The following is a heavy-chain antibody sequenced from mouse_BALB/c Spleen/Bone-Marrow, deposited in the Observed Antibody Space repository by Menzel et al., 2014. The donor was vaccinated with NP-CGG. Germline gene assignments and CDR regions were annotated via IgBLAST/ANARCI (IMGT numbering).Heavy chain of an antibody. D-gene: IGHD4-1*01. CDR2: ICPGDGDT. V-gene: IGHV1-82*01. CDR1: XYXFSSSW. CDR3: ARGRDWDAWFAY. Sequence: ELVKPGAXXXXXXXXSXYXFSSSWMNWXXQRPGQGLEWIGRICPGDGDTNYNGKFKGKATLTADKSSSTAYMQLSSLTSVDSXXYFXARGRDWDAWFAYWGQGXLVXXXA. J-gene: IGHJ3*01.